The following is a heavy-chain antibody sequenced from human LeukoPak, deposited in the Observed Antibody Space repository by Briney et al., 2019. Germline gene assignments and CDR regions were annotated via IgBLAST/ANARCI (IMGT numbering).Heavy chain of an antibody. J-gene: IGHJ6*04. CDR2: IGTAGDP. CDR1: GFTFSSYD. V-gene: IGHV3-13*05. CDR3: ARGALQQWLRPYYYYGMDV. Sequence: GGSLRLPCAASGFTFSSYDMHWVRQATGKGLEWVSAIGTAGDPYYPGSVKGRFTISRENAKNSLYLQMNSLRAGDTAVYYCARGALQQWLRPYYYYGMDVWGKGTTVTVSS. D-gene: IGHD6-19*01.